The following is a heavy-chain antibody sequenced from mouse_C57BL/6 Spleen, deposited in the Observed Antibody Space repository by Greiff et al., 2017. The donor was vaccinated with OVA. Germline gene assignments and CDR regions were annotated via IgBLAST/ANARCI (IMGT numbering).Heavy chain of an antibody. CDR1: GYSITSGYY. CDR3: AREKDYGSSYTSNWYFDV. Sequence: ESGPGLVKPSQSLSLTCSVTGYSITSGYYWNWIRQFPGNKLEWMGYISYDGSNNYNPSLKNRISITRDTSKNQFFLKLNSVTTEDTATYYCAREKDYGSSYTSNWYFDVWGTGTTVTVSS. V-gene: IGHV3-6*01. J-gene: IGHJ1*03. CDR2: ISYDGSN. D-gene: IGHD1-1*01.